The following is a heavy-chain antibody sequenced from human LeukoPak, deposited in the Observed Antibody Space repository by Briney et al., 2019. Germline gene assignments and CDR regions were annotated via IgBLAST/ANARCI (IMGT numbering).Heavy chain of an antibody. CDR3: AADGYSSPFDH. V-gene: IGHV3-7*01. D-gene: IGHD5-24*01. J-gene: IGHJ4*02. CDR1: GFIFSNYW. CDR2: IKKDGSEK. Sequence: GGSLRLSCAASGFIFSNYWMNWVRQTPGKGLEWVANIKKDGSEKYYVDSARGRFTISRDNAKNSLYLQMNSLRAEDTAVYYCAADGYSSPFDHWGQGTLVTVSS.